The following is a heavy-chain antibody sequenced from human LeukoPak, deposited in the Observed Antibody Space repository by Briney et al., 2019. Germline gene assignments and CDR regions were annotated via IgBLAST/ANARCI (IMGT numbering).Heavy chain of an antibody. CDR2: ISSSGDST. CDR3: VKGRVSGSGSYYNAPFDY. J-gene: IGHJ4*02. CDR1: GFTFSSYA. D-gene: IGHD3-10*01. Sequence: GGSLRLSCAASGFTFSSYAMHWVRQAPGKGLVYVSAISSSGDSTYNADPVKGRFTISRDNSKDTLYLQMSSLRAGDTAVYFCVKGRVSGSGSYYNAPFDYWGQGTLVTVSS. V-gene: IGHV3-64D*06.